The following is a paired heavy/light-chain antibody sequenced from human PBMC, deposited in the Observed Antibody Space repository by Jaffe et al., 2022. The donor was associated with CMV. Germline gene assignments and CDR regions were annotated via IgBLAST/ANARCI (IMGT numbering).Light chain of an antibody. J-gene: IGKJ2*01. CDR1: QSLVYSDGNTY. Sequence: DVVMTQSPLSLPVTLGQPASISCRSSQSLVYSDGNTYLNWFQQRPGQSPRRLIYKLSNRDSGVPDRFSGSGSGTDFTLKISRVEAEDVGVYYCMQGTHWPSYTFGQGTKLEIK. V-gene: IGKV2-30*01. CDR2: KLS. CDR3: MQGTHWPSYT.
Heavy chain of an antibody. CDR2: IKQDASEK. CDR3: ARVDVVLWGYGMDV. V-gene: IGHV3-7*01. J-gene: IGHJ6*02. CDR1: GFTSSNHW. D-gene: IGHD2-8*01. Sequence: EEQLVESGGGLVQPGGSLRLSCAASGFTSSNHWMSWVRQAPGKGLEWVANIKQDASEKYYVDSVKGRFSISRDNTKNSVYLQMNSLRAEDTAVYYCARVDVVLWGYGMDVWGQGTTVTVSS.